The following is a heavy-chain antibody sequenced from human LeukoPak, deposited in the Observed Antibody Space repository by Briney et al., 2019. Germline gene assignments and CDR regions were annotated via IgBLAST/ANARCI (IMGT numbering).Heavy chain of an antibody. CDR1: GFTFNNYG. J-gene: IGHJ4*02. CDR2: ISYDGRNK. CDR3: AKHKENYGDSCLDDY. Sequence: GKSLRLSCAASGFTFNNYGMHWVRQAPGKGLEWVAVISYDGRNKHYPDSVKGRFTISRDISTDTLWLQMNSLRGEDTAVYYCAKHKENYGDSCLDDYWGQGTLVTVSS. D-gene: IGHD4-17*01. V-gene: IGHV3-30*18.